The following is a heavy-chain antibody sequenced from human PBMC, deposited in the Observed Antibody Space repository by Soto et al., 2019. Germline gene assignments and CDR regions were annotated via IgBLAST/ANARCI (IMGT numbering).Heavy chain of an antibody. D-gene: IGHD3-3*01. CDR3: AYSLLEWLPRKNYYYYYMDV. CDR1: GGSFSGYY. J-gene: IGHJ6*03. V-gene: IGHV4-34*01. CDR2: INHSGST. Sequence: SETLSLTCAVYGGSFSGYYWSWIRQPPGKGLEWIGEINHSGSTNYNPSLKSRVTISVDTSKNQFSLKLSSVTAADTAVYYCAYSLLEWLPRKNYYYYYMDVWGKGTTVTVSS.